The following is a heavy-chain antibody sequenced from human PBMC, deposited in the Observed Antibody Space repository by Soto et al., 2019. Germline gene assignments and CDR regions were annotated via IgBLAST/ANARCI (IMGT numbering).Heavy chain of an antibody. CDR3: AREQQVGGLDP. D-gene: IGHD6-13*01. Sequence: QVQLVQSGAEVKKPGASVKVSCKASGYTFTSYDINWVRQATGQGLEWMGWMNPNSGNTGYAQKSQGRVTMTSTTYISAAYMKLTSLRSEDTAVYYCAREQQVGGLDPWGQGTLVTVSS. J-gene: IGHJ5*02. CDR2: MNPNSGNT. V-gene: IGHV1-8*01. CDR1: GYTFTSYD.